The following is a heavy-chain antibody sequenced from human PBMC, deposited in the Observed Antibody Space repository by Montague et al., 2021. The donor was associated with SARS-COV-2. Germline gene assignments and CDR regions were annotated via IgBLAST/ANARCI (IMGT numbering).Heavy chain of an antibody. CDR2: ISGSGGST. J-gene: IGHJ4*02. CDR3: AVDIVATIKRTFDY. V-gene: IGHV3-23*01. CDR1: GFTFSSYA. D-gene: IGHD5-12*01. Sequence: SLRLSCAASGFTFSSYAMSWVRQAPGKGLEWVSAISGSGGSTYYADSVKGRFTISGDNSKNTLYLQMNSLRAEDTAVYYCAVDIVATIKRTFDYWGQETLVTVSS.